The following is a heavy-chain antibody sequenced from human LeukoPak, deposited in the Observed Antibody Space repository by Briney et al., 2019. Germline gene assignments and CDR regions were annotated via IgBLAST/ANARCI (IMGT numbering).Heavy chain of an antibody. V-gene: IGHV3-74*01. CDR3: ARYDYYDSSGYKIAEYFQH. CDR1: GFTFSSYW. CDR2: INSDGSST. D-gene: IGHD3-22*01. Sequence: PGESLRLSCAASGFTFSSYWMHWVRQAPGKGLVWVSRINSDGSSTSYADSVKGRFTISRDNAKNTLYLQMNSLRAEDTAVYYCARYDYYDSSGYKIAEYFQHWGQGTLVTVSS. J-gene: IGHJ1*01.